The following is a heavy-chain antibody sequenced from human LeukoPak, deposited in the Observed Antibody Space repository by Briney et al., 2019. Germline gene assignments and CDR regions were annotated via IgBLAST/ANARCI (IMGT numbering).Heavy chain of an antibody. D-gene: IGHD6-13*01. Sequence: GGSLRLSCAASGFTFSSYEMNWVRQAPGKGLEWVSYISTSGSTIYYADSVKGRFTISRDNAKNSLYLQMNSLRAEDTAVYYCATSQGSWPDYFDYWGQGTLVTVSS. V-gene: IGHV3-48*03. CDR2: ISTSGSTI. CDR3: ATSQGSWPDYFDY. CDR1: GFTFSSYE. J-gene: IGHJ4*02.